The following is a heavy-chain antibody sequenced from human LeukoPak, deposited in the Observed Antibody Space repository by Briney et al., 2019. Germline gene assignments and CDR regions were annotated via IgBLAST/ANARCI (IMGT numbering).Heavy chain of an antibody. CDR2: ISAYNGNT. Sequence: GSSVKVSCKASGYTFTSYGISWVRLAPGQGLAWMGWISAYNGNTNYAQKLQGRVTMTTDTSTSTAYMELRSLRSDDTAVYYCAREVAVAGNDYWGQGTLVTVSS. J-gene: IGHJ4*02. CDR3: AREVAVAGNDY. V-gene: IGHV1-18*01. CDR1: GYTFTSYG. D-gene: IGHD6-19*01.